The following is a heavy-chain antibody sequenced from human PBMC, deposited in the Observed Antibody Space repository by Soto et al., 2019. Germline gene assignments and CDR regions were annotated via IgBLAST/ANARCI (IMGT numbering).Heavy chain of an antibody. CDR2: IYHGGST. V-gene: IGHV4-4*02. D-gene: IGHD6-19*01. CDR1: GGSISSSNW. Sequence: SETLSLTCAVSGGSISSSNWWSWVRQPPGKGLEWIGEIYHGGSTEYNPSLKSRVTISVDKSKNQFSLKLTSVTAADTAMYFCGRAPIAIADTAHFDRWGPGTLGTVSS. CDR3: GRAPIAIADTAHFDR. J-gene: IGHJ4*01.